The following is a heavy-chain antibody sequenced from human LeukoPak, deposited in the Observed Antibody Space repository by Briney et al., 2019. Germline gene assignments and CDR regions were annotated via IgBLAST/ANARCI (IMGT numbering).Heavy chain of an antibody. V-gene: IGHV3-43*01. Sequence: GGSLRLSCAASGFTFDAYSMHWVRQAPGEGLEWVSLIDPRGHRTFYADSVEGRFTISRDNSRNSLYLHMSSLRTEDTALYYCVKEVIYSSWVSFDSWGRGTLVTVSS. CDR1: GFTFDAYS. J-gene: IGHJ4*02. D-gene: IGHD4-11*01. CDR2: IDPRGHRT. CDR3: VKEVIYSSWVSFDS.